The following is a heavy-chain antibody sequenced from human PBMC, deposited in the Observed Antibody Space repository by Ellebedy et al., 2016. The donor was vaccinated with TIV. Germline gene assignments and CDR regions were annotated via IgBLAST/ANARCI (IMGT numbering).Heavy chain of an antibody. CDR3: ARDRAAYNDFDY. CDR2: IYYSGGT. D-gene: IGHD5-24*01. V-gene: IGHV4-31*03. Sequence: LRLXCTVSGGSISSGGYYWSWIRQHPGKGLEWIGYIYYSGGTYYNPSLKSRVTISVDTSKNQFSLKLSSVTAADTAVYYCARDRAAYNDFDYWGQGTLVTVSS. J-gene: IGHJ4*02. CDR1: GGSISSGGYY.